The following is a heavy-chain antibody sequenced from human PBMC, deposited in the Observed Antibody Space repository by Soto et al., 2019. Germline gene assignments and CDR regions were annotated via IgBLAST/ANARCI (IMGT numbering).Heavy chain of an antibody. CDR2: MNPNSGNG. J-gene: IGHJ5*02. CDR1: GYAFSNND. Sequence: QVQLVQSGAEVKKPGASVKVSCQASGYAFSNNDISWARQGTGQGLEWMGWMNPNSGNGGDAQKFQGRVTMTRDTSTSTAYMELSSLTSDDTGIYYCARMATSGTLNWFDPWGQGTLVTVSS. V-gene: IGHV1-8*01. CDR3: ARMATSGTLNWFDP.